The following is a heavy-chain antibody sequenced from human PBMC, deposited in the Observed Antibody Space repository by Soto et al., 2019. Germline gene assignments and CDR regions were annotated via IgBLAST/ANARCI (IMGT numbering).Heavy chain of an antibody. CDR2: ISAYNGNT. CDR3: AREDYYDSSGYYSDY. J-gene: IGHJ4*02. CDR1: GYTFISYG. V-gene: IGHV1-18*01. D-gene: IGHD3-22*01. Sequence: GASVKVSCKASGYTFISYGISWVRQAPGQGLEWMGWISAYNGNTNYAQKLQGRVTMTTGTSTSTAYMELRSLRSDDTAVYYCAREDYYDSSGYYSDYWGQGTLVTVSS.